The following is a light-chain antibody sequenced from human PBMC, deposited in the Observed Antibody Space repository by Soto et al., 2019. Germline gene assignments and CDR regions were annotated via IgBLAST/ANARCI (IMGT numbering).Light chain of an antibody. CDR2: GAS. CDR3: QQYGSSPT. V-gene: IGKV3-20*01. Sequence: DIVLTQSPGTLSLSPGERATLSCRASQSVSSTNLAWYQQRPGQAPRLLIYGASNRATGIPDRFSGSESGTDFTLNINRLEPEDFAVYYCQQYGSSPTFGPGTKVDIK. J-gene: IGKJ3*01. CDR1: QSVSSTN.